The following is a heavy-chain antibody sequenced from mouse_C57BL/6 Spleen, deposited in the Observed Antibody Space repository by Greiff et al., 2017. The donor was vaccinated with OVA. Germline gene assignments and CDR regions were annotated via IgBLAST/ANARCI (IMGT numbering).Heavy chain of an antibody. Sequence: EVKLLESGPGLVKPSQSLSLTCSVTGYSITSGYYWNWIRQFPGNKLEWMGYISYDGSNNYNPSLKNRISITRDTSKNQFFLKLNSVTTEDTATYYCARGGSGPFAYWGQGTLVTVSA. CDR2: ISYDGSN. CDR3: ARGGSGPFAY. V-gene: IGHV3-6*01. CDR1: GYSITSGYY. J-gene: IGHJ3*01. D-gene: IGHD3-2*02.